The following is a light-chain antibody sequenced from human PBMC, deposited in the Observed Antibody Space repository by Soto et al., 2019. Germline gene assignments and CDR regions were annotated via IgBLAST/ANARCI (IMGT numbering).Light chain of an antibody. J-gene: IGLJ2*01. CDR1: TSDVGSYDL. V-gene: IGLV2-23*02. Sequence: QSVLTQPASVSGSPGQSITISCTGTTSDVGSYDLVSWYQQYPGKAPKLMIYEVTKRPSGVSHRFSGSKSGNTASLTISGLQAEDEADYYCCSYAGITTIIFGGGTKLTVL. CDR3: CSYAGITTII. CDR2: EVT.